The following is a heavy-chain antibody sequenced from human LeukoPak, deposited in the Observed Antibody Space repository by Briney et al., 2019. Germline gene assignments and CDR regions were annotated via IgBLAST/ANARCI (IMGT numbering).Heavy chain of an antibody. CDR2: INHSGST. Sequence: SETLSLTCAVYGGSFSGYYWSWIRQPPGKGLEWIGEINHSGSTNYNPSLKSRVTISVDTSKNRFSLKLSSVTAADTAVYYCARASRNWFDPWGQGTLVTVSS. CDR1: GGSFSGYY. V-gene: IGHV4-34*01. CDR3: ARASRNWFDP. J-gene: IGHJ5*02.